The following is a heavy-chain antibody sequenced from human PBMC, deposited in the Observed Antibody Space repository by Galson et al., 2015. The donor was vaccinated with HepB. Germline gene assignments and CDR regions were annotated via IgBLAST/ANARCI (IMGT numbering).Heavy chain of an antibody. V-gene: IGHV4-39*01. CDR1: GGSISSSSYY. J-gene: IGHJ4*02. D-gene: IGHD1-1*01. CDR3: ANGPTAQKTGTGNNHPFDY. CDR2: IYYSGST. Sequence: ETLSLTCAVSGGSISSSSYYWGWIRQPPGKGLEWIGSIYYSGSTYYNPSLKSRVTISVDTSKNQFSLKLSSVTAADTAVYYCANGPTAQKTGTGNNHPFDYWGQGTLVTVSS.